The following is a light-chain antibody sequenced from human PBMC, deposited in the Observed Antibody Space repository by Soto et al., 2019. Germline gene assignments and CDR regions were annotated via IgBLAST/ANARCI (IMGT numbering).Light chain of an antibody. J-gene: IGLJ1*01. CDR1: SGHSSYA. CDR3: QTWGTRIHV. Sequence: QPVLTQSPSASASLGASVKLTCTLSSGHSSYAIAWHQQQPEKGPRYLMKLNSDGSHSKGDGIPDRFSGSSSGAERYLIISSVQSEDEADYYCQTWGTRIHVFGTGTKLTVL. V-gene: IGLV4-69*01. CDR2: LNSDGSH.